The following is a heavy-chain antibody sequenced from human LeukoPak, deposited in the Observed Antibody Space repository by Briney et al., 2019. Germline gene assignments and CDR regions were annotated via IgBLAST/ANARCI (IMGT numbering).Heavy chain of an antibody. CDR2: ISYDGSNK. CDR1: GFTFSSYA. Sequence: PGRSLRLSCAASGFTFSSYAMHWVRQAPGKGLEWVAVISYDGSNKYYADSVKGRFTISRDNSKNTLYLQMNSLRAEDTAVYYCAREDSLGYYDSSGYLDYWGQGTLVTVSS. J-gene: IGHJ4*02. V-gene: IGHV3-30-3*01. D-gene: IGHD3-22*01. CDR3: AREDSLGYYDSSGYLDY.